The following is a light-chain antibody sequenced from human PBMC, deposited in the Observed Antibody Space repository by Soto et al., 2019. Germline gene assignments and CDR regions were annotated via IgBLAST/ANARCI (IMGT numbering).Light chain of an antibody. CDR3: CSYAGGSTVV. J-gene: IGLJ2*01. Sequence: QSVLTQPASVSGSPGQSITISCTGTSSDVGSYNLVSWYQQHPGKAPKIMIYEGSQRPSGVSNRFSGSKSGNTASLTISGLQAEDEADYYCCSYAGGSTVVFGGGTKVTVL. V-gene: IGLV2-23*01. CDR1: SSDVGSYNL. CDR2: EGS.